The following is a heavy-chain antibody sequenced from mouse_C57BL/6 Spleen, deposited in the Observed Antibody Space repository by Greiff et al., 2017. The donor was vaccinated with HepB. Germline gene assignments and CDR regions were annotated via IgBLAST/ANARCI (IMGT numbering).Heavy chain of an antibody. V-gene: IGHV14-2*01. J-gene: IGHJ2*01. D-gene: IGHD2-2*01. CDR3: AREDYYGYGFDY. CDR2: IDPEDGDT. CDR1: GFNFKDYY. Sequence: VQLQQSGAELVKPGASVKLSCTASGFNFKDYYMHWVKQRTEQGLEWIGRIDPEDGDTKYTPKFQGKATITADTSSNTAYLQLSSLTSEDTAVYYCAREDYYGYGFDYWGQGTTLTVSS.